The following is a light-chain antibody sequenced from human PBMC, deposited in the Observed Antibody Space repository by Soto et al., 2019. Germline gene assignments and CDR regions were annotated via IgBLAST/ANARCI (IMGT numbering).Light chain of an antibody. CDR1: QSIKSH. CDR3: QQYDDWPLT. V-gene: IGKV3-15*01. Sequence: EIVMTQSPATLSVSPGERATLSCWASQSIKSHLAWYQQKPGQAPRLLIYGASTRASGIPVRFSGSGSGTEFSLTISSLESEDFAVYYCQQYDDWPLTFGGGTKVEIK. J-gene: IGKJ4*01. CDR2: GAS.